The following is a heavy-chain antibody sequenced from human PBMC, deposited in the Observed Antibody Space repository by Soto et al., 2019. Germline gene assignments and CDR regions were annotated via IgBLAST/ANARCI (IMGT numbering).Heavy chain of an antibody. CDR3: AKDLFRITIFGVVIIQVGFDY. Sequence: GGSLRLSCVASGFSLSDYAVNWVRQAPGKGLEWVSFISSDSRTIYYADSVEGRFTVSRDNAKNTVSLQMNSLRAEDTAVYYCAKDLFRITIFGVVIIQVGFDYWGQGPLVTVS. CDR1: GFSLSDYA. V-gene: IGHV3-48*01. D-gene: IGHD3-3*01. CDR2: ISSDSRTI. J-gene: IGHJ4*02.